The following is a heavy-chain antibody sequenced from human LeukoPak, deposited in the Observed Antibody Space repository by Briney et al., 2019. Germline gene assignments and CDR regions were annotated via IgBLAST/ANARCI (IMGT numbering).Heavy chain of an antibody. Sequence: GSLGLSCAASGFTLSSIHMVWVRQAPGKGLEWVSVTYTGGNSYYADSVKGRFIISRDISKNTLYLQMNSLRAEDSALYYCARGGRGSAAVVAPRSFDIWGQGTMVTVSS. J-gene: IGHJ3*02. CDR2: TYTGGNS. CDR3: ARGGRGSAAVVAPRSFDI. CDR1: GFTLSSIH. V-gene: IGHV3-53*01. D-gene: IGHD3-22*01.